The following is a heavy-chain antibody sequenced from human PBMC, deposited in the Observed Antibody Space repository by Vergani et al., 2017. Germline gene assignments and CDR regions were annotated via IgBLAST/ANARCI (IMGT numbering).Heavy chain of an antibody. CDR1: GYTFTSYY. D-gene: IGHD1-7*01. V-gene: IGHV1-46*01. CDR2: INPSGGST. J-gene: IGHJ5*02. Sequence: QVQLVQSGAEVKKPGASVKVSCKASGYTFTSYYMHWVRQAPGQGLEWMGIINPSGGSTSYAQKFQGRVTMTTDTSTRTAYRELRSLMSDDTAVYYCARDGNWNYPCWFDPWGQGTLVTVSS. CDR3: ARDGNWNYPCWFDP.